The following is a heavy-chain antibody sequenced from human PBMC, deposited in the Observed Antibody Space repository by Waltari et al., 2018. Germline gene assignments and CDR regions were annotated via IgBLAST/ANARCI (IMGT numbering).Heavy chain of an antibody. V-gene: IGHV3-53*01. J-gene: IGHJ3*02. CDR1: GFTVSSTY. D-gene: IGHD3-16*01. CDR2: IYSGGST. CDR3: ARGPITFGIQNAFDI. Sequence: EVQLVESGGGLIQPGGSLRLSCAASGFTVSSTYMSWVRQAPGKGLEWVSVIYSGGSTYYADSVKGRFTISRDNSKNTLYLQMNSLRAEDTAVYYCARGPITFGIQNAFDIWGQGTMVTVSS.